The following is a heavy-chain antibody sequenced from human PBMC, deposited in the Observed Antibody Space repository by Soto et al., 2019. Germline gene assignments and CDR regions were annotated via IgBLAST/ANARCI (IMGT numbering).Heavy chain of an antibody. CDR1: GYSFTSYW. V-gene: IGHV5-10-1*01. J-gene: IGHJ6*02. CDR2: IDPSDSYT. Sequence: PGESLKISGKGSGYSFTSYWISWVRQMPGKGLEGMGRIDPSDSYTNYSPSFQGHVTISADKSISTAYLQWSSLKASDTAMYYCARHSPTYSSSWYDYYYGMDVWGQGTTVTVSS. CDR3: ARHSPTYSSSWYDYYYGMDV. D-gene: IGHD6-13*01.